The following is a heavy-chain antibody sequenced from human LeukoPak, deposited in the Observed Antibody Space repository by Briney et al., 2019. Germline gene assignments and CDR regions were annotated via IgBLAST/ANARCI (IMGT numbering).Heavy chain of an antibody. CDR1: GGTFSSYA. V-gene: IGHV1-69*05. CDR3: AREAPWNETEDKYQLLPTYNWFDP. D-gene: IGHD2-2*01. Sequence: GSSVKVSRTASGGTFSSYAISWVRPAPGQGLEWMGGIIPIVGTANYAQKFQGRVTTTTDESTITAYMELSSLRSEDTAVYYCAREAPWNETEDKYQLLPTYNWFDPWGQGTLVTVSS. CDR2: IIPIVGTA. J-gene: IGHJ5*02.